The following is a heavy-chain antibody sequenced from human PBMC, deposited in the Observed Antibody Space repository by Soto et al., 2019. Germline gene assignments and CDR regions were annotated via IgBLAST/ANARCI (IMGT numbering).Heavy chain of an antibody. J-gene: IGHJ4*02. CDR3: AKGVEGHVFSSFDY. CDR2: ITSTGSST. Sequence: HPGGGLAVTCAASGVTFSSYAMTWVRQAPGKGLEWVSAITSTGSSTYYADSVRGRFTISRDNSKNTLYLQMNSLRGEDTALYYCAKGVEGHVFSSFDYWGQGTLVTVSS. D-gene: IGHD3-3*01. CDR1: GVTFSSYA. V-gene: IGHV3-23*01.